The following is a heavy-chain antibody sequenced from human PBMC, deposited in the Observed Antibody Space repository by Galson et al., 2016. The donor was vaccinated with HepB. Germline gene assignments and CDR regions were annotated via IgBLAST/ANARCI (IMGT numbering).Heavy chain of an antibody. D-gene: IGHD5-24*01. Sequence: SLRLSCAASGFTFSSYAMHWVRQAPGKGLEWVAIIWYDGTDKSYADFVKGRFTISRDNSWDTMYLQMNSLRAEDTAVYYCARGPRRLATTHINFDYWGQGTLVTVSS. CDR3: ARGPRRLATTHINFDY. V-gene: IGHV3-33*01. CDR2: IWYDGTDK. J-gene: IGHJ4*02. CDR1: GFTFSSYA.